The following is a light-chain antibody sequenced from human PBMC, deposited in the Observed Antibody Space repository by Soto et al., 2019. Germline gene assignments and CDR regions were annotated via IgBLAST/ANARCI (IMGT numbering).Light chain of an antibody. CDR2: GAS. CDR3: QQYVSSGT. CDR1: QSVSNNY. Sequence: NGLSQSPGTVSLSPGERATLSCRASQSVSNNYLAWYQQKPGQAPRLLIYGASNRATGIPDRFSGSGSGTDFTLTISRLEPEDFAVYYCQQYVSSGTFGQGAKVDIK. V-gene: IGKV3-20*01. J-gene: IGKJ1*01.